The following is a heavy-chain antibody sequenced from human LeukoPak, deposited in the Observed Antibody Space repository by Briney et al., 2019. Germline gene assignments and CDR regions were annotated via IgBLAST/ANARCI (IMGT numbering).Heavy chain of an antibody. Sequence: ASVKVSCKASGYTFTGYYMHWVRQAPGQGLEWMGWINPNSGGTNYAQKFQGRVTMTRDTSISTAYMELSRLRSDDTAVYYCARDRGIVVVAHYYYYGMDVWGQGTTVTVPS. CDR2: INPNSGGT. D-gene: IGHD3-22*01. J-gene: IGHJ6*02. V-gene: IGHV1-2*02. CDR3: ARDRGIVVVAHYYYYGMDV. CDR1: GYTFTGYY.